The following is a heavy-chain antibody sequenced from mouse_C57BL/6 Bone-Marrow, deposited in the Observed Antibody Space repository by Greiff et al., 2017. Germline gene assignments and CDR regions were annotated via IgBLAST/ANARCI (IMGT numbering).Heavy chain of an antibody. J-gene: IGHJ4*01. D-gene: IGHD1-1*01. CDR3: ANRCYGSSRYAMDY. V-gene: IGHV5-17*01. CDR2: ISSGSSTI. Sequence: EVKVVESGGGLVKPGGSLKLSCAASGFTFSDYGMHWVRQAPEKGLEWVAYISSGSSTIYYADTVKGRFTISRDNAKNTLFLQVTSLRSEDTAMDYGANRCYGSSRYAMDYWGQGTSVTVSS. CDR1: GFTFSDYG.